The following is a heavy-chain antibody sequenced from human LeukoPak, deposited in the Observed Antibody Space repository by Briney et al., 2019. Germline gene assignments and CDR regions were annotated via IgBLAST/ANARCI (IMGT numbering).Heavy chain of an antibody. J-gene: IGHJ4*02. CDR3: ATGVITMVRGALDY. CDR1: GYTLTELS. V-gene: IGHV1-24*01. Sequence: ASVKVSCKVSGYTLTELSMHWARQAPGKGLEWMGGFDPEDGETIYAQKFQGRVTMTEDTSTDTAYMELSSLRSEDTAVYYCATGVITMVRGALDYWGQGTLVTVSS. D-gene: IGHD3-10*01. CDR2: FDPEDGET.